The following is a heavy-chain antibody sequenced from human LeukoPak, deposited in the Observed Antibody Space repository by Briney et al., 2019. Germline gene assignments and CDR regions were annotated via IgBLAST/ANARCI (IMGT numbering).Heavy chain of an antibody. V-gene: IGHV4-59*01. Sequence: RPSETLSLTCTVSGGSISGYYWTWIRQPPGKGLEWIGQIHYSGRADYNPSLKSRVTISVDTSKNQISLKLSSVTAADTAVYYCAKFGVDYDMDVWGQGTTVTVSS. J-gene: IGHJ6*02. CDR1: GGSISGYY. CDR3: AKFGVDYDMDV. D-gene: IGHD3-16*01. CDR2: IHYSGRA.